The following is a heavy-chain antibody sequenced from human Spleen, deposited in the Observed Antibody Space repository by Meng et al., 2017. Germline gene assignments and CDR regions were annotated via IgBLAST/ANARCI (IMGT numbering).Heavy chain of an antibody. V-gene: IGHV1-18*01. CDR3: ATRGNPYLNC. CDR2: INTYNGKT. Sequence: QVQLVQSGAEVKKPGAAVKVSCEASGYTLSSDGFSWGRQAPGQGLEWLGWINTYNGKTDYALKFQGRITMTTDTFTRTGYMELRNLRSDDTAVYYCATRGNPYLNCWGQGTLVTVSS. CDR1: GYTLSSDG. J-gene: IGHJ4*02.